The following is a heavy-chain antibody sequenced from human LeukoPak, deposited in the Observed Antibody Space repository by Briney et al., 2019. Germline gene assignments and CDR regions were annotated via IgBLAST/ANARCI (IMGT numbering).Heavy chain of an antibody. CDR2: INPNSGGT. CDR3: ARDFWSGYSHDY. Sequence: ASVKVSCKASGYTFTGYYMHWVRQAPGQGLEWMGWINPNSGGTNYAQKFQGRVTMTRDTSISTAYMELSRLRSDDTAVYYCARDFWSGYSHDYWGQGTLVTVSS. J-gene: IGHJ4*02. V-gene: IGHV1-2*02. D-gene: IGHD3-3*01. CDR1: GYTFTGYY.